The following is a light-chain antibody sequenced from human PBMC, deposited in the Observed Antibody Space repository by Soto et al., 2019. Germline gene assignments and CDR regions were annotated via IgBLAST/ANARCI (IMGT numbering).Light chain of an antibody. J-gene: IGKJ2*01. V-gene: IGKV1-39*01. CDR2: AAS. CDR1: QSIGRY. CDR3: QQSYSTPPDT. Sequence: DIQMTQSPSSLSASVGDRVTITCRASQSIGRYLNWYQQKPGKAPKLLIYAASSLQSGVPSRFSGSGSGTDFTLTISSLQPEDFATYYCQQSYSTPPDTFGQGTKLEIK.